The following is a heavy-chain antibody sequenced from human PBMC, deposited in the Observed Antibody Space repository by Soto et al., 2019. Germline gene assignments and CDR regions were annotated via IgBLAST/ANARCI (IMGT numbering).Heavy chain of an antibody. J-gene: IGHJ6*03. Sequence: PGGSLRLSCAASGFTFDDYAMHWVRQAPGKGLEWVSGISWNSGGIGYADSVKGRFTISRDNAKNSLYLQMNSLRAEDTALYYCVTDSSTLFFYCMDVWGKGTTVTVSS. CDR1: GFTFDDYA. CDR3: VTDSSTLFFYCMDV. D-gene: IGHD3-16*01. V-gene: IGHV3-9*01. CDR2: ISWNSGGI.